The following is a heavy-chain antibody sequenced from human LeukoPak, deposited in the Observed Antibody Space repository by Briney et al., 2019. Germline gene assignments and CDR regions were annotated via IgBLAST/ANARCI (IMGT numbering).Heavy chain of an antibody. Sequence: ASVKVSCKASGYTFTSYDINWVRQATGQGLEWMGWMHPNSGNTGYAQKFQGRVTMTRNTSISTAYMELSSLRSEDTAVYYCARSALIVPAARRYYFDYWGQGTLVTVSS. CDR1: GYTFTSYD. J-gene: IGHJ4*02. V-gene: IGHV1-8*01. CDR3: ARSALIVPAARRYYFDY. D-gene: IGHD2-2*01. CDR2: MHPNSGNT.